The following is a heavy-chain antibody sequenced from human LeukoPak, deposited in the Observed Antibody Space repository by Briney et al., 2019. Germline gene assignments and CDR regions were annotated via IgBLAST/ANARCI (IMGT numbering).Heavy chain of an antibody. J-gene: IGHJ4*02. CDR2: IYHSGST. V-gene: IGHV4-30-2*01. Sequence: SQTLSLTCTVSGGSISSGGYYWSWIRQPPGKGLEWIGYIYHSGSTYYNPSLKSRVTISVDRSKNQFSLKLSSVTAADTAVYYCASARQLAPYYFDYWGQGTLVTVSS. D-gene: IGHD6-6*01. CDR1: GGSISSGGYY. CDR3: ASARQLAPYYFDY.